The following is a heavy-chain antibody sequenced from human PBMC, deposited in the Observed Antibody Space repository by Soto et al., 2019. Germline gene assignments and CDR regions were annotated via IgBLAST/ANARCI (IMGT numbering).Heavy chain of an antibody. V-gene: IGHV4-59*08. D-gene: IGHD2-15*01. CDR2: IYYSGST. CDR3: ARLPRYCSGGSCYSWYYYMDV. CDR1: GGSISSYY. Sequence: SETLSLTCTVSGGSISSYYWSWIRQPPGKGLEWIGYIYYSGSTNYNPSLKSRVTISVDTSKNQFSLKLSSVTAAVTAVYYCARLPRYCSGGSCYSWYYYMDVWGKGTTVTVSS. J-gene: IGHJ6*03.